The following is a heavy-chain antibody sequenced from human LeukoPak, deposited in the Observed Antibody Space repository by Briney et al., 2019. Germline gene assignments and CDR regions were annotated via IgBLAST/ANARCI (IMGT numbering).Heavy chain of an antibody. V-gene: IGHV1-46*01. J-gene: IGHJ6*02. CDR3: ARARTVYDSSGYYLSDGMDV. CDR2: INPSGGST. Sequence: ASVKVSCKASGYTFTSYYMHWVRQAPGQGLEWMGIINPSGGSTSYAQKFQGRATMTRDTSTSTVYMELSSLRSEDTAVYYCARARTVYDSSGYYLSDGMDVWGQGTTVTVSS. D-gene: IGHD3-22*01. CDR1: GYTFTSYY.